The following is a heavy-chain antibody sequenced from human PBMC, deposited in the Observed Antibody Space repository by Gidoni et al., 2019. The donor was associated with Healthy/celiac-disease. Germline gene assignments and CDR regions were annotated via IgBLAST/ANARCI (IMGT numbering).Heavy chain of an antibody. CDR1: GFTFGVYA. D-gene: IGHD3-10*01. CDR3: TRLGSGNYYPSYYFDY. J-gene: IGHJ4*02. Sequence: EVQVVESGGGLVQPGLSLRLSCPTSGFTFGVYAMSWGRQGPGKGLEGVGFIRSKPYGGKTEYAASMKGRFTISRDDSKNIAHLQMNSLKTEDTAVYYCTRLGSGNYYPSYYFDYWGQGTLVTVSS. CDR2: IRSKPYGGKT. V-gene: IGHV3-49*04.